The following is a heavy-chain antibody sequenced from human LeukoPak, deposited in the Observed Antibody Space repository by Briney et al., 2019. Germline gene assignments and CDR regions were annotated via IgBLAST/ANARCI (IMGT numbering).Heavy chain of an antibody. CDR2: VYSSGDT. CDR1: GAFISNHH. D-gene: IGHD5-12*01. V-gene: IGHV4-4*07. J-gene: IGHJ4*02. Sequence: PSETLSLTCSVSGAFISNHHWSWIRQPAGKGLEWIGRVYSSGDTTYNPSLKSRVTISVDKSKSQFPLRLTSVTAADTAVYYCARDKVANDYWGQGTLVTVAS. CDR3: ARDKVANDY.